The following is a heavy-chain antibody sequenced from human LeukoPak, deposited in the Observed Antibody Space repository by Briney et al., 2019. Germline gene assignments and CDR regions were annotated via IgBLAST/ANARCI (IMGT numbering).Heavy chain of an antibody. CDR3: ARASRWLAFDS. D-gene: IGHD6-19*01. Sequence: GGSLRRSCVASRFTVSNNHMNWVRQAPGKGLEWVSVIYIGDNTYYADSVQGRFTISKDNSQNTLYLQMNSLRPEGTAVYFWARASRWLAFDSWGQGTLVTVSS. V-gene: IGHV3-66*01. CDR1: RFTVSNNH. CDR2: IYIGDNT. J-gene: IGHJ4*02.